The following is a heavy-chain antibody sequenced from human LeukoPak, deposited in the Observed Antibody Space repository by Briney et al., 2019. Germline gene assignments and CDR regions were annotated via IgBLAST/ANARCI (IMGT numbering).Heavy chain of an antibody. CDR2: IYHSGST. Sequence: PSETLSLTCAVSGGSISSGGYSWSWIRQPPGKGLEWIGYIYHSGSTYYNPSLKSRVTISVDRSKNQFSLKLSSVTAADTAVYYCATAGFFGVEWSPAFDYWGQGTLVTVSS. V-gene: IGHV4-30-2*01. CDR1: GGSISSGGYS. D-gene: IGHD3-3*01. J-gene: IGHJ4*02. CDR3: ATAGFFGVEWSPAFDY.